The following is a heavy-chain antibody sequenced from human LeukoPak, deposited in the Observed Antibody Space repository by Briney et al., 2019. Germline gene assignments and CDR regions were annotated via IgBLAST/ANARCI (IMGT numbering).Heavy chain of an antibody. CDR2: INPSGGST. CDR1: GYTFTSYY. J-gene: IGHJ4*02. D-gene: IGHD1-26*01. Sequence: EASVKVSCKASGYTFTSYYMHWVRQAPGQGLEWMGIINPSGGSTSYAQKFQGRVTMTGDTSISTAYMELSRLRSDDTAVYYCAGGIGRYSSSFFDYWGQGTLVTVSS. V-gene: IGHV1-46*01. CDR3: AGGIGRYSSSFFDY.